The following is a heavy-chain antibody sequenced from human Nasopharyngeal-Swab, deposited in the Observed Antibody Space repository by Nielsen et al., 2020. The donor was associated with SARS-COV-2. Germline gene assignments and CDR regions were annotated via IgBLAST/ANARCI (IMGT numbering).Heavy chain of an antibody. J-gene: IGHJ4*02. D-gene: IGHD3-10*01. Sequence: ASVKVSCKASGYKFTSYYIHWVRQAPGQGLEWMGVINPSIYSTTYAQKFQGRVSMTRDTSTSTVYMEVSSLTSEDTAMYFCARDFYGSGTYYIDYWGQGTLVTVSS. CDR2: INPSIYST. CDR1: GYKFTSYY. CDR3: ARDFYGSGTYYIDY. V-gene: IGHV1-46*01.